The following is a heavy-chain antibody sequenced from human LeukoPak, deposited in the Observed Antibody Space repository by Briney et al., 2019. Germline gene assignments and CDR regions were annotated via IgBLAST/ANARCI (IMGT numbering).Heavy chain of an antibody. CDR1: GFTFSSYG. CDR2: ISYDGSNK. D-gene: IGHD3-10*01. J-gene: IGHJ4*02. Sequence: PGGSLRLSCAASGFTFSSYGMHWVRQAPGKGLEWVAVISYDGSNKYYADSVKGRFTISRDNSKNTLYLQMSSLRAEDTAVYYCAKESAFGELLYFDYWGQGTLVTVSS. CDR3: AKESAFGELLYFDY. V-gene: IGHV3-30*18.